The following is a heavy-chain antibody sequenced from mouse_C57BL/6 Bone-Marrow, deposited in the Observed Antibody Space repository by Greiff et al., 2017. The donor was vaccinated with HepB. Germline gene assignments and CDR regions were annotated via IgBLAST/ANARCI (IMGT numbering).Heavy chain of an antibody. Sequence: VKLMESGPELVKPGASVKISCKASGYAFSSSWMNWVKQRPGKGLEWIGRIYPGDGDTNYNGKFKGKATLTADKSSSTAYMQLSSLTSEDSAVYFCARYYGSSYKVFAYWGQGTLVTVSA. CDR2: IYPGDGDT. CDR3: ARYYGSSYKVFAY. J-gene: IGHJ3*01. V-gene: IGHV1-82*01. D-gene: IGHD1-1*01. CDR1: GYAFSSSW.